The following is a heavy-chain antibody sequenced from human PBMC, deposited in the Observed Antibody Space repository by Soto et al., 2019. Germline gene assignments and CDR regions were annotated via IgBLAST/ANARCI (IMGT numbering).Heavy chain of an antibody. CDR1: GYSFTSYW. J-gene: IGHJ6*02. CDR2: IYPGDSET. V-gene: IGHV5-51*01. CDR3: ARPGGLVAATNDYYYGMDV. Sequence: PGESLKISCKGSGYSFTSYWIGWVRQMPGKGLEWMGIIYPGDSETRYSPSFQGQVTISVDKSISTAYLQWSSLKASDTAKYYCARPGGLVAATNDYYYGMDVRGQGTTVTVSS. D-gene: IGHD2-15*01.